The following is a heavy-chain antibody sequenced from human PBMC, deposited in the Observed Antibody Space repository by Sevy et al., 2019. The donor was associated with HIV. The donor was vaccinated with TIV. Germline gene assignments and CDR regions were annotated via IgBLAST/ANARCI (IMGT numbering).Heavy chain of an antibody. Sequence: ASVKVSCKASGYIFTDYYIHWVRQAPGQGLEWMAWINSDSGVTNYTQTFQGEVTVTRDTSLSPAYLELSRLKSNDTAIYYCARLTTKPTPDLYGMDVWGQGTTVTVSS. D-gene: IGHD4-17*01. V-gene: IGHV1-2*02. CDR3: ARLTTKPTPDLYGMDV. J-gene: IGHJ6*02. CDR2: INSDSGVT. CDR1: GYIFTDYY.